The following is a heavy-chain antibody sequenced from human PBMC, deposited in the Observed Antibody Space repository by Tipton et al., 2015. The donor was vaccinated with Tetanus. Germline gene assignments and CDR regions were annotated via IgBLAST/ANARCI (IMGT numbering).Heavy chain of an antibody. J-gene: IGHJ3*01. D-gene: IGHD3-10*01. CDR2: FYPGDSDT. CDR1: GYTFISYW. V-gene: IGHV5-51*01. CDR3: VTRGGLGSYDVLDL. Sequence: VHLVQSGAEVKKAGESLKISCKGFGYTFISYWIGWVRQTPGKGLEWMGIFYPGDSDTRYSPSFQGQVTISADKSIITAYLQWTSLKASDTAMYYCVTRGGLGSYDVLDLWGPGTMVTVSS.